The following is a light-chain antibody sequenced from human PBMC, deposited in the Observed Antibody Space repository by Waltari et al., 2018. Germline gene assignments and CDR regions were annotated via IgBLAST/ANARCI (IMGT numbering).Light chain of an antibody. CDR2: WNN. CDR1: SSNNGSNS. V-gene: IGLV1-47*01. Sequence: QSVLTQPPSASGTPGQRVTISCSGSSSNNGSNSVYWYQQLPGTAPKLLNYWNNQPPSGVPDRFSGSKSGTSASLAISGLRSEDEADYYCAAWDDSLSGWVFGGGTKLTVL. J-gene: IGLJ3*02. CDR3: AAWDDSLSGWV.